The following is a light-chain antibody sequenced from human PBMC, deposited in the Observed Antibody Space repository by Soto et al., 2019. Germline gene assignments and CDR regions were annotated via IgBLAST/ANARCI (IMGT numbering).Light chain of an antibody. CDR3: SSYTTSATYV. V-gene: IGLV2-14*01. CDR2: DVT. CDR1: SSDVGRYNY. J-gene: IGLJ1*01. Sequence: QSALTQPASVSGSPGQSITISCTGTSSDVGRYNYVSWYQQHPGKAPRLLIYDVTNRPSGVSNRFSGSKSGNTASLTISGLQAEDEADIYCSSYTTSATYVFGTGTKVTVL.